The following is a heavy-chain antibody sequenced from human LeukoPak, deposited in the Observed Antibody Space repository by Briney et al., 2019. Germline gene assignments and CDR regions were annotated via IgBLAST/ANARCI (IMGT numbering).Heavy chain of an antibody. V-gene: IGHV1-2*02. Sequence: GASVKVSCKASGYTFTGYYMHWVRQAPGQGLEWMGWINPNSGGTNYAQKFQGRVTMTRDTSISTAYMELSRLRSDDTAVYYCARVRGSSGKPKHYYYDMDVWGKGTTVTVS. CDR3: ARVRGSSGKPKHYYYDMDV. CDR2: INPNSGGT. D-gene: IGHD3-22*01. J-gene: IGHJ6*03. CDR1: GYTFTGYY.